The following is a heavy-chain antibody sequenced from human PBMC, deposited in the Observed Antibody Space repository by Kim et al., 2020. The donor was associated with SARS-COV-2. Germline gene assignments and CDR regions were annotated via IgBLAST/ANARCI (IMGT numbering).Heavy chain of an antibody. CDR2: VNHSGIT. CDR1: GGSFSAYS. V-gene: IGHV4-34*01. CDR3: ARGRAGVVPSPILGLGAYYYYYAMDV. D-gene: IGHD3-3*01. J-gene: IGHJ6*02. Sequence: SETLSLTCAVYGGSFSAYSWIWIRQAPGKGLEWVGDVNHSGITKYHPSLKSRVTISVHTAKNQISLKLPSVTAADTAVSYCARGRAGVVPSPILGLGAYYYYYAMDVWGQGTTVTVS.